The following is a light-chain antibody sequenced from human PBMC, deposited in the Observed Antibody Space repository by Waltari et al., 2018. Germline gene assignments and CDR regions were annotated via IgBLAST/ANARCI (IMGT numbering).Light chain of an antibody. CDR2: RDS. CDR1: ALSKQS. CDR3: QSADSSGTYYV. V-gene: IGLV3-25*03. J-gene: IGLJ1*01. Sequence: SYELTQPPSVSVSPGQTARNTCSGDALSKQSAYWYQLKPGQAPVLVIYRDSERPSGIPERFSGSSSGTTVTLTISGVQAEDEADYYCQSADSSGTYYVFGTGTKVTVL.